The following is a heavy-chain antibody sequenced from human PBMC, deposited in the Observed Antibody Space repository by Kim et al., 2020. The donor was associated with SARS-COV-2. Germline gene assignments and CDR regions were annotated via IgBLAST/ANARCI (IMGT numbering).Heavy chain of an antibody. D-gene: IGHD4-17*01. J-gene: IGHJ6*01. CDR1: GFTFSSSW. CDR3: ARDTMTTVTTETYYYYG. CDR2: IKQDGSEK. V-gene: IGHV3-7*03. Sequence: GGSLRLSCAASGFTFSSSWMSWVRQAPGKGLEWVANIKQDGSEKYYVDSVKGRFTISRDNAKHSLYLQMNSLRAEDTAVYYCARDTMTTVTTETYYYYG.